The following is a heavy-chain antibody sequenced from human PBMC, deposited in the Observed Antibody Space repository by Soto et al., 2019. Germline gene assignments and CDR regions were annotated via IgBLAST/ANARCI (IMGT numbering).Heavy chain of an antibody. CDR1: GGSISSGGYS. Sequence: PSETLSLTCAVSGGSISSGGYSWGWIRQPPGKGLEWIGSIYYSGSTYYTPSLKSRVTVSVDTSKNQFSLKLSSVTAADTAVYYCARHPSDFWFDPWGQGTLVTVSS. V-gene: IGHV4-39*01. J-gene: IGHJ5*02. D-gene: IGHD2-21*02. CDR3: ARHPSDFWFDP. CDR2: IYYSGST.